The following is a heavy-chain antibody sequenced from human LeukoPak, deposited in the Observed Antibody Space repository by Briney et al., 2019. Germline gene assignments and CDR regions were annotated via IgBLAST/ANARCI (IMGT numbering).Heavy chain of an antibody. CDR2: IHTSGSSTSGST. CDR3: ARHGDGYTFLFDFDY. CDR1: DGSFSSYY. Sequence: SKPLSLTVTVSDGSFSSYYWGWIRQPPGEGLEWIGYIHTSGSSTSGSTHSNPSLKSRVTISVDTPTNKFSLKRSCVPAGDTAAYYCARHGDGYTFLFDFDYWGQETLVTVSS. D-gene: IGHD5-24*01. V-gene: IGHV4-4*09. J-gene: IGHJ4*02.